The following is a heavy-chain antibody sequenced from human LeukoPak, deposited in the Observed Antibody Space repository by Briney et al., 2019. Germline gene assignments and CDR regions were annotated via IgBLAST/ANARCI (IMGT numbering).Heavy chain of an antibody. CDR2: FDPEDGET. CDR3: ATESSVREDAFDI. Sequence: GASVKVSCKASGYTFTSYDINWVRQAPGKGLEWMGGFDPEDGETIYAQKFQGRVTMTEDTSTDTAYMELSSLRSEDTAVYYCATESSVREDAFDIWGQGTMVTVSS. V-gene: IGHV1-24*01. J-gene: IGHJ3*02. CDR1: GYTFTSYD.